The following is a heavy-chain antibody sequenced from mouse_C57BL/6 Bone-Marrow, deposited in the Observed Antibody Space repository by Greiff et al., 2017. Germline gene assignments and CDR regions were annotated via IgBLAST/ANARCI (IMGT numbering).Heavy chain of an antibody. J-gene: IGHJ3*01. V-gene: IGHV1-81*01. CDR1: GYTFTSYG. CDR2: IYPRSGNT. CDR3: ARRPSYYSNYAY. D-gene: IGHD2-5*01. Sequence: QVQLKQSGAELARPGASVKLSCKASGYTFTSYGISWVKQRTGQGLEWIGEIYPRSGNTYYNEKFKGKATLTADKSSSTAYMELRSLTSEDSAVYFCARRPSYYSNYAYWGQGTLVTVSA.